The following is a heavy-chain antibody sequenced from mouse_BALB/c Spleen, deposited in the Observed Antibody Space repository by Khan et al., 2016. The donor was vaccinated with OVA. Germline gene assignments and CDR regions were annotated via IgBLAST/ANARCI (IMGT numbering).Heavy chain of an antibody. V-gene: IGHV5-6*01. CDR2: ISSGGSYT. CDR3: ARLAYYYDSEGFAY. Sequence: EVQGVESGGDLVKPGGSLKLSCTASGFTFSTYGMSWVRQTPDKRLEWVATISSGGSYTYYPDSVKGRFTISSDNAKNTLYLQMSSLKSEDTAMDYCARLAYYYDSEGFAYWGQGTLVTVSA. CDR1: GFTFSTYG. D-gene: IGHD1-1*01. J-gene: IGHJ3*01.